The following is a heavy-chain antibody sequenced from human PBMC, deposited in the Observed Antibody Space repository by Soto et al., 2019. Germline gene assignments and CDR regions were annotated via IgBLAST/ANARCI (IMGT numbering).Heavy chain of an antibody. CDR1: GGTFSSYT. CDR3: ARGGERSSSTYWYFDL. Sequence: QVQLVQSGAAVKKPGSSVKVSCKASGGTFSSYTISWVRQAPGQGLEWMGRIIPILGIANYAQKFQGRVTITADKSTSTAYMELSSLRSEDTAVYYCARGGERSSSTYWYFDLWGRGTLVTVSS. V-gene: IGHV1-69*02. J-gene: IGHJ2*01. CDR2: IIPILGIA. D-gene: IGHD6-13*01.